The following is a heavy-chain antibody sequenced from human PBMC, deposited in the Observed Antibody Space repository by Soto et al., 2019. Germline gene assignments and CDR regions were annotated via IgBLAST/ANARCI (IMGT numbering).Heavy chain of an antibody. CDR1: RFTSGYHA. CDR2: ISSNGEST. D-gene: IGHD6-13*01. J-gene: IGHJ4*01. CDR3: VSWVSAQFDS. V-gene: IGHV3-23*01. Sequence: GGSLRLSCAASRFTSGYHAMNWVRQAPGKGLEWVSTISSNGESTHYADSVKGRFIISSDNSSNTVALQMNSLRVEDTAVYYCVSWVSAQFDSWGQGSLVPVSS.